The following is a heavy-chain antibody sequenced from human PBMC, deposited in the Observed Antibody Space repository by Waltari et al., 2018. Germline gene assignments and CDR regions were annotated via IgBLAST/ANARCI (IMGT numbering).Heavy chain of an antibody. J-gene: IGHJ6*02. D-gene: IGHD5-12*01. CDR1: GYPFTGYC. CDR2: INPNSGGT. CDR3: ARDWGYDHDGYGMDV. V-gene: IGHV1-2*02. Sequence: QVQLVQSGAEVKKPGASVTVSCKASGYPFTGYCMHWVRQAPGQGLEWMGWINPNSGGTDYAQKFQGRVTMTRDTSISTAYMELSRLRSDDTAVYYCARDWGYDHDGYGMDVCGQGTTVTVSS.